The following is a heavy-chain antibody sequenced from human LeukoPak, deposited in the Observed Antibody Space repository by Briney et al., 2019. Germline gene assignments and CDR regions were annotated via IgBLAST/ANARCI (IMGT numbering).Heavy chain of an antibody. J-gene: IGHJ4*02. V-gene: IGHV3-74*01. CDR3: ASRKLGNDY. D-gene: IGHD7-27*01. Sequence: GGSLRLSCAASGFTFSSYWMHWVRQAPGKGLVWVSRISTDGSSTSYADFVKGRFTISRDNAKNTLFLQMNSLRAEDTAVYYCASRKLGNDYWGQGTLVTVSS. CDR2: ISTDGSST. CDR1: GFTFSSYW.